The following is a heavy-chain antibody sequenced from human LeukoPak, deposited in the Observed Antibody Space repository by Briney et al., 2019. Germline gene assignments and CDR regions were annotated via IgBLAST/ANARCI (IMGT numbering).Heavy chain of an antibody. CDR2: IYYSGST. D-gene: IGHD3-10*01. J-gene: IGHJ4*02. Sequence: KPSETLSLTCTVSGGSISSGGYYWSWIRQHPGKGLEWIGYIYYSGSTYYNPSLKSRVTISVDTSKNQFSLKLSSVTAADTAVYYCARDTMVRGVSNFDYWGQGTLVTVSS. CDR1: GGSISSGGYY. V-gene: IGHV4-31*03. CDR3: ARDTMVRGVSNFDY.